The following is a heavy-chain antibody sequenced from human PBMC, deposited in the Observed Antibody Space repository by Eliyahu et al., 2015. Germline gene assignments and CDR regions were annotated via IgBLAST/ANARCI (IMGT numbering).Heavy chain of an antibody. V-gene: IGHV4-4*02. Sequence: QLQLQESGPGLVRPSGTLSLTCAVSGGSIITTDGWXWVRQXPGKGLXWIGEISHSRGSNYNQSLKNRVIISLDKSNNQFSLKLTSVTAADTAIYYCARDPVDTPPFDYWGQGILVTVSS. CDR2: ISHSRGS. CDR3: ARDPVDTPPFDY. J-gene: IGHJ4*02. D-gene: IGHD5-18*01. CDR1: GGSIITTDG.